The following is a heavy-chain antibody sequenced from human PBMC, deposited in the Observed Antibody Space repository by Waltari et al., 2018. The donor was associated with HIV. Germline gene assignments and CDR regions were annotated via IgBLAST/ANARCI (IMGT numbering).Heavy chain of an antibody. CDR1: GYTFTVHY. Sequence: QVQLVQSGAEVKKPGASVKVSCKASGYTFTVHYMHWVRQAPGQGLEWMGRINPNRGGTNYAQKFQGRVTMTRDTSISTAYMELSRLRSDDTAVYYCARDGGYCSGGSCRGDYWGQGTLVTVSS. CDR2: INPNRGGT. D-gene: IGHD2-15*01. J-gene: IGHJ4*02. CDR3: ARDGGYCSGGSCRGDY. V-gene: IGHV1-2*06.